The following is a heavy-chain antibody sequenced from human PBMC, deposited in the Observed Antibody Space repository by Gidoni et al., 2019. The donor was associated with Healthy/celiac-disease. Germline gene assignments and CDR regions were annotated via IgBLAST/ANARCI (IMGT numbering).Heavy chain of an antibody. Sequence: VQLVESGGGVVQPGRSLRLPCAASGFTFSSYGMHWVRQAPGKGLEWVAVISYDGSNKYYADSVKGRFTISRDNSKNTLYLQMNSLRAEDTAVYYCAKDRFGYSSGWYEVDYWGQGTLVTVSS. CDR2: ISYDGSNK. CDR3: AKDRFGYSSGWYEVDY. V-gene: IGHV3-30*18. J-gene: IGHJ4*02. D-gene: IGHD6-19*01. CDR1: GFTFSSYG.